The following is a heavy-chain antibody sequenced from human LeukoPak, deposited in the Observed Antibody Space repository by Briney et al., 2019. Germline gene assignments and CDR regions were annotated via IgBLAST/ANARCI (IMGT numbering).Heavy chain of an antibody. J-gene: IGHJ3*02. V-gene: IGHV5-51*01. CDR1: GYSFTSYW. CDR2: IYPGDSDT. D-gene: IGHD6-6*01. Sequence: GASLQISCKCSGYSFTSYWIGWLRQMPGKGLEWMGIIYPGDSDTRYSPYFQGQVTISAYKSISTAYLQWSSLKASDTAMYYGARRIAAAGDIWGQGTMVTVSS. CDR3: ARRIAAAGDI.